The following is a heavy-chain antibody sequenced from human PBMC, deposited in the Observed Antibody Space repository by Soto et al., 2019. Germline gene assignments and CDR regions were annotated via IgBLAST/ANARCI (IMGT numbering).Heavy chain of an antibody. V-gene: IGHV4-31*03. Sequence: QVQLQESGPGLVKPSQTLSLTCTVSGGSISSGGYYWSWIRQHPGKGLEWIGYIYYSGSTYYNPSLVCRVTIPLDTSNTQFSLKRSSVTAADTAVYYCAGEVGVVAATLSYFDYWGQGTLVTVSS. J-gene: IGHJ4*02. D-gene: IGHD2-15*01. CDR2: IYYSGST. CDR3: AGEVGVVAATLSYFDY. CDR1: GGSISSGGYY.